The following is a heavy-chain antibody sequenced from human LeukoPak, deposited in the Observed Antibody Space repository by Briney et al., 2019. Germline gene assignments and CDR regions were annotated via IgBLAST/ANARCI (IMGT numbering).Heavy chain of an antibody. V-gene: IGHV3-21*01. Sequence: PGGSLRLSCAASGFTFSSYSMNWARQAPGKGLEWVSSISSSSSYIYYADSVKGRFTISRDNAKNSLYLQMNSLRAEDTAVYYCARVLGYSYGTLIYYGMDVWGQGTTVTVSS. CDR3: ARVLGYSYGTLIYYGMDV. CDR1: GFTFSSYS. D-gene: IGHD5-18*01. CDR2: ISSSSSYI. J-gene: IGHJ6*02.